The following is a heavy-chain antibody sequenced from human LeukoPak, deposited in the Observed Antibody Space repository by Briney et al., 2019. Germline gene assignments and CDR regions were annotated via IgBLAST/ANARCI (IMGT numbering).Heavy chain of an antibody. J-gene: IGHJ4*02. CDR1: GFTFSDYY. CDR3: ARDRYSGSYYYFDY. CDR2: ISSSGSTI. D-gene: IGHD1-26*01. Sequence: GGSLRLSCAASGFTFSDYYMSWIRQAPGKGLEWVSYISSSGSTIYYADSVKGRFTISRDNAKNSLYLQMNSLRAEDTAVYYCARDRYSGSYYYFDYWGQGTLVTVSS. V-gene: IGHV3-11*04.